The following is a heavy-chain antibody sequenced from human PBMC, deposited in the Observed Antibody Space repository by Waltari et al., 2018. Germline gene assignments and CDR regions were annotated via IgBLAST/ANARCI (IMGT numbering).Heavy chain of an antibody. CDR2: INGEGSTT. J-gene: IGHJ6*02. Sequence: EEQLVESGGGLVQPGDSLRLSCAASGFTYSNHWMHWVRQAPGKGLVWVVRINGEGSTTNYADYVKGRCTISRDNTKKTLYLQMKRMRVEDTAVYYCARHAPKTDRSHVPGRDYYYGLDVWGQGTTVTVSS. CDR3: ARHAPKTDRSHVPGRDYYYGLDV. CDR1: GFTYSNHW. D-gene: IGHD1-26*01. V-gene: IGHV3-74*01.